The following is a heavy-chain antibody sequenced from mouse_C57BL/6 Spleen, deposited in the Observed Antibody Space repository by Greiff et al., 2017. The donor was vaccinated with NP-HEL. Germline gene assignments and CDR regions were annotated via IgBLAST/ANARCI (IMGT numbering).Heavy chain of an antibody. D-gene: IGHD4-1*01. CDR2: IYPGDGDT. J-gene: IGHJ2*01. Sequence: VQLQQSGPELVKPGASVKISCKASGYAFSSSWMNWVKQRPGKGLEWIGRIYPGDGDTNYNGKFKGKATLTADQSSSTAYMQLSSLTSEDSAVYFCARGTGSDYGGQGTTLTVSS. CDR3: ARGTGSDY. CDR1: GYAFSSSW. V-gene: IGHV1-82*01.